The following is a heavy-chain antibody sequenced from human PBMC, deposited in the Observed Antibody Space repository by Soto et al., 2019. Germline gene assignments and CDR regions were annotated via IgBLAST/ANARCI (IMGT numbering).Heavy chain of an antibody. CDR3: ARVGSSGGYNYYYYYGMDV. J-gene: IGHJ6*02. V-gene: IGHV3-30-3*01. D-gene: IGHD6-19*01. Sequence: QPGGSLRLSCAASGFTFSSYAMHWVRQAPGKGLEWVAVISYDGSNKYYADSVKGRFTISRDNSKNTLYLQMNSLRAEDTAVYYCARVGSSGGYNYYYYYGMDVWGQGTTVNVSS. CDR2: ISYDGSNK. CDR1: GFTFSSYA.